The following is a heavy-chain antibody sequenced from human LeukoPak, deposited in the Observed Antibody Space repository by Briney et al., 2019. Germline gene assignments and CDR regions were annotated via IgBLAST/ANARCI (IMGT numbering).Heavy chain of an antibody. CDR3: ARDSPLYSVVVSPGTFDP. Sequence: GGSLRLSCAASGFTFSSYAMHWVRQAPGKGLEWVAVISYDGSNKYYADSVKGRFTISRDNSKDTLYLQMNSLRAEDTAVYYCARDSPLYSVVVSPGTFDPWGQGTLVTVSS. CDR1: GFTFSSYA. CDR2: ISYDGSNK. J-gene: IGHJ5*02. V-gene: IGHV3-30*04. D-gene: IGHD2-2*01.